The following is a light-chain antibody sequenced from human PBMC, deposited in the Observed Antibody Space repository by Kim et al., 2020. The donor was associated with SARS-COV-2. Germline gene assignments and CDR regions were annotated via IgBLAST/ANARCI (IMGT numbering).Light chain of an antibody. V-gene: IGKV3-20*01. CDR1: QSVRSNY. Sequence: ESVLTQSPGTLSLSPGERATLFCRASQSVRSNYLAWYRQKPGQAPRLLIYGASNRVTGTPDRVSGSGSGTDFTLTISRLDPEDFAVYYCQQYGTPPLTFGQGTRLEIK. J-gene: IGKJ5*01. CDR2: GAS. CDR3: QQYGTPPLT.